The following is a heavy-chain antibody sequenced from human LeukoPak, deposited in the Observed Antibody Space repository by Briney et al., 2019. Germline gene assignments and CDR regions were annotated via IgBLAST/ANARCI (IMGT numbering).Heavy chain of an antibody. CDR3: ARGTAYGPHTGGGAFDI. CDR2: IYYSGST. CDR1: GGSISSSSYY. V-gene: IGHV4-39*07. J-gene: IGHJ3*02. Sequence: PSETLSLTCTVSGGSISSSSYYWGWIRQPPGKGLEWIVSIYYSGSTYYNPSLKSRVTISVDTSKNQFSLKLSSVTAADTAVYYCARGTAYGPHTGGGAFDIWGQGTMVTVSS. D-gene: IGHD3-16*01.